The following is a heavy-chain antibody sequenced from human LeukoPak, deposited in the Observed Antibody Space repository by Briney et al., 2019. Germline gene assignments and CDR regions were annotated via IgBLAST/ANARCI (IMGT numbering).Heavy chain of an antibody. CDR1: GFSVNNYY. CDR2: IYSGGRT. Sequence: GGSLRLSCVVSGFSVNNYYMNWVRQTPGGGLEWVSLIYSGGRTYYADSVKGRFTISRDNSKNTLYLQMNSLRVEDTAVYYCARDVVRYFDSLLSDYYYGMDVWGQGTTVTVSS. D-gene: IGHD3-9*01. V-gene: IGHV3-53*01. CDR3: ARDVVRYFDSLLSDYYYGMDV. J-gene: IGHJ6*02.